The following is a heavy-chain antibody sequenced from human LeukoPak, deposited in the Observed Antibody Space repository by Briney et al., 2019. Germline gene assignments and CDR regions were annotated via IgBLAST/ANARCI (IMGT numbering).Heavy chain of an antibody. CDR3: ARQGYSNWFDP. Sequence: PSETLSLTCTGSGGSISSYYWSWIRQPPGKGLEWIGYIYYSGSANYNPSLKSRVTISVDTSKNQFSLKLSSVTAADTAVYYCARQGYSNWFDPWGQGTLVTVSS. CDR1: GGSISSYY. D-gene: IGHD2-15*01. CDR2: IYYSGSA. V-gene: IGHV4-59*08. J-gene: IGHJ5*02.